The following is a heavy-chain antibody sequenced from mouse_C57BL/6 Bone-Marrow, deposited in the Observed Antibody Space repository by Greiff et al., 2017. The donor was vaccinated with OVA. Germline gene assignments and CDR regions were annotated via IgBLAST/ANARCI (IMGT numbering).Heavy chain of an antibody. V-gene: IGHV2-2*01. J-gene: IGHJ2*01. CDR3: ARNSATTTGRDYFDY. CDR1: GFSLTSYG. Sequence: VKLMESGPGLVQPSQSLSITCTVSGFSLTSYGIHWVRQSPGKGLEWLGVIWSGGSTDYNAAFISRLSISKDNSKSQVFFKMNSLQADDTAIYYCARNSATTTGRDYFDYWGQGTTLTVSS. D-gene: IGHD1-1*01. CDR2: IWSGGST.